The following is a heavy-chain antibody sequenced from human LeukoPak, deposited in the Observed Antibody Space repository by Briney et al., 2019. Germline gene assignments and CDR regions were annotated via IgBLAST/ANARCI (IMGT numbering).Heavy chain of an antibody. Sequence: ASVKVSCKASGYTFTGYYMHWVRQAPGQGLEWMGWINPNSGGTNYAQKFQGRVTMTRDTSISTAYMELSRLRSDDTAVYYCAREGAVAGTQYYYYYGMDVWGQGTTVTVSS. CDR3: AREGAVAGTQYYYYYGMDV. CDR1: GYTFTGYY. D-gene: IGHD6-19*01. CDR2: INPNSGGT. J-gene: IGHJ6*02. V-gene: IGHV1-2*02.